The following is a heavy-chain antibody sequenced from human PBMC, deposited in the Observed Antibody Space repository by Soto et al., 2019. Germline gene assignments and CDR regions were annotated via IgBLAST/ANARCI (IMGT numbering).Heavy chain of an antibody. J-gene: IGHJ5*02. CDR1: GFTFRSSA. CDR2: IWYDGNNK. Sequence: QVQLVESGGGVVQPGRSLRLSCAASGFTFRSSAMHWVRQAPGKGLDWVAVIWYDGNNKYYADSVKGRFTISRDNSKNTLYLQMNSLRAEDTAVYYCAREVKRFCGGGNCRNWLDPWGQGTLVTVSS. D-gene: IGHD2-21*01. CDR3: AREVKRFCGGGNCRNWLDP. V-gene: IGHV3-33*01.